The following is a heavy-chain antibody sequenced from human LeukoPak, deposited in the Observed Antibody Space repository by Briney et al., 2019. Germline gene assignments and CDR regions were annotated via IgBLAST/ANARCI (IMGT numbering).Heavy chain of an antibody. Sequence: GGSLRLSCAASGFTFSDYYMSWIRQAPGKGLEWVSYISPDSNTIRYADSVKGRFTFSRDNAKNSLYPQMNSLGADDTALYYCARHDYGASSVTFDICGQGTMVTVSS. CDR3: ARHDYGASSVTFDI. J-gene: IGHJ3*02. CDR2: ISPDSNTI. CDR1: GFTFSDYY. D-gene: IGHD4-17*01. V-gene: IGHV3-11*04.